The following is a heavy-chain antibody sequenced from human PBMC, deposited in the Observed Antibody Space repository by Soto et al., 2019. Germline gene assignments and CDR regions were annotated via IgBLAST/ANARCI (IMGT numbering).Heavy chain of an antibody. V-gene: IGHV3-72*01. CDR1: GWRVCQHC. CDR3: ACILGTICD. J-gene: IGHJ4*02. Sequence: GSHELSCEASGWRVCQHCMDWVCQAPGKGLQWVGRIQTKRQTYITEYAASLEGRFSISRDDSKNSLYLQVNRLKIEYTAVCFCACILGTICDCVPGTLVTFSS. D-gene: IGHD2-8*01. CDR2: IQTKRQTYIT.